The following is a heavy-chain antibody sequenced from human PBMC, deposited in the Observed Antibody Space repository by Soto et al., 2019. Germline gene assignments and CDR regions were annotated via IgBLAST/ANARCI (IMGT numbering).Heavy chain of an antibody. CDR3: ARGQIAVAGPGTHFDY. Sequence: SETLSLTCTVSGGSISSGGYYWSWIRQHPGKGLEWIGYIYYSGSTYYNPSLKSRVTISVDTSKNQFSLKLSSVTAADTAVYYCARGQIAVAGPGTHFDYWGQGTLVTVSS. CDR1: GGSISSGGYY. J-gene: IGHJ4*02. V-gene: IGHV4-31*03. CDR2: IYYSGST. D-gene: IGHD6-19*01.